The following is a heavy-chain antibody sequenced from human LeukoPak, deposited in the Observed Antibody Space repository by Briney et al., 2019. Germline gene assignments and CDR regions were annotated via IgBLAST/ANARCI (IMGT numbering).Heavy chain of an antibody. Sequence: PGGSLRLSCAASGFTFSSYGMHWVRQAPGKGLEWVAVISYDGSNKYYADSVKGRFTISRDNSKNSLYLQMNSLRAEDTAVYYCAREVAGYSSSPETDAFDIWGQGTMVTVSS. CDR1: GFTFSSYG. J-gene: IGHJ3*02. CDR2: ISYDGSNK. CDR3: AREVAGYSSSPETDAFDI. D-gene: IGHD6-6*01. V-gene: IGHV3-30*03.